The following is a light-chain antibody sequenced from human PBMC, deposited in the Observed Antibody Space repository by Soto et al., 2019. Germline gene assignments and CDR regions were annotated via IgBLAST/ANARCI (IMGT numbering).Light chain of an antibody. V-gene: IGLV2-14*01. CDR1: SSDAGAYNY. CDR3: SSFAGSSTFEV. J-gene: IGLJ1*01. CDR2: DVN. Sequence: QSALTQPASVSGSPGQSITISCTGTSSDAGAYNYVSWYQHHPEKAPKLIIYDVNNRPSGVSKRFSGSKSGNTASLTISGLQAEDEADYYCSSFAGSSTFEVFGTGTKLTVL.